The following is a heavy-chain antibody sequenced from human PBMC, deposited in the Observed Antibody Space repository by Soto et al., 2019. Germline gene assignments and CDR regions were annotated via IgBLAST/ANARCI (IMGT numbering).Heavy chain of an antibody. CDR2: INPNSGGT. J-gene: IGHJ5*02. D-gene: IGHD2-15*01. V-gene: IGHV1-2*04. CDR3: ARDRMASHRHPTNNWFDP. Sequence: GASVKVSCKASGYTFTGYYMHWVRQAPGQGLEWMGWINPNSGGTNYAQKFQGWVTMTRDTSIITAYMERSRLKSDDTAVYYCARDRMASHRHPTNNWFDPWGQGTLVTVSS. CDR1: GYTFTGYY.